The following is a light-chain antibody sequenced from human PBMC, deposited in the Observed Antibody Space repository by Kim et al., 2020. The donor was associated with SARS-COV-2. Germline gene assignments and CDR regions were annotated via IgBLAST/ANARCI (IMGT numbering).Light chain of an antibody. CDR1: QSVSSN. CDR2: GAS. CDR3: QQYNNGPRT. J-gene: IGKJ1*01. Sequence: VSPGERATLSCRARQSVSSNLAWYQQKPGQAPRLLIYGASTRATGIPARFSGSGSGTEFTLTISSLQSEDFAVYYCQQYNNGPRTFGQGTKVDIK. V-gene: IGKV3-15*01.